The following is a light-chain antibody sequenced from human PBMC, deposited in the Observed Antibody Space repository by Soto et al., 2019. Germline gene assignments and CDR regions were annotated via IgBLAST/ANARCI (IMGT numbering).Light chain of an antibody. CDR2: EVS. CDR3: SSFTSINTWV. CDR1: SSDVGGYNY. Sequence: QSVRTQPASVSRSPGQSITISCTGTSSDVGGYNYVSWYQQHPGKAPKLMIYEVSNRPSGVSNRFSGSKSGNTASLTISGLQTEDEPDYYCSSFTSINTWVFGGGTQLTLL. J-gene: IGLJ3*02. V-gene: IGLV2-14*01.